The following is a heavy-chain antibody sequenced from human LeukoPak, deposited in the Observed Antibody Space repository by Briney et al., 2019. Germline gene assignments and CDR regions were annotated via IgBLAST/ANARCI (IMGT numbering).Heavy chain of an antibody. J-gene: IGHJ4*02. D-gene: IGHD3-22*01. CDR3: ASSSYYDSEGGFDY. Sequence: PSQTLSLTCAISGDSVSSNSAAWNWIRQSPSRGLEWLGRTYYRSKWYNDYAVSVKSRITINPDTSKNQFSLQLNSVTPEDTAVYYCASSSYYDSEGGFDYWGQGTLVTVSS. CDR2: TYYRSKWYN. V-gene: IGHV6-1*01. CDR1: GDSVSSNSAA.